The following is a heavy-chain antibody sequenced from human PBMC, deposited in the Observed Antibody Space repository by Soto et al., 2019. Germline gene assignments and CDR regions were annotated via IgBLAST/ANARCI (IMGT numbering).Heavy chain of an antibody. CDR2: IGTAGDT. D-gene: IGHD6-13*01. V-gene: IGHV3-13*01. CDR3: ARFRGGSSWDEFDY. J-gene: IGHJ4*02. CDR1: GFTFSSYD. Sequence: GGSLRLSCAASGFTFSSYDMHWVRQATGKGLEWVSAIGTAGDTYYPGSVKGRFTISRENAKNSLYLQMNSLRAEDTAVYYCARFRGGSSWDEFDYWGQGTLVTVSS.